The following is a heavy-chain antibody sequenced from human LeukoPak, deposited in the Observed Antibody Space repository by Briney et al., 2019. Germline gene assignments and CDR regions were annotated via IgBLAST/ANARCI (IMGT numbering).Heavy chain of an antibody. CDR3: ARDRGSDGYYYYGMDV. CDR2: IYYSGST. D-gene: IGHD3-10*01. V-gene: IGHV4-59*01. Sequence: KPSETLSLTCTVSGGSISSYYWSWIRQPPGKGLEWIGHIYYSGSTNYNPSLKSRVTISVDTSKNQFSLKLSSVTAADTAVYYCARDRGSDGYYYYGMDVWGQGTTVTVSS. CDR1: GGSISSYY. J-gene: IGHJ6*02.